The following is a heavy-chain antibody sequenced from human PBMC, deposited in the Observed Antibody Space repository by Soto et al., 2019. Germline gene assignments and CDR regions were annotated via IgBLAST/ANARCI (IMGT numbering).Heavy chain of an antibody. D-gene: IGHD3-10*01. Sequence: EVQLLESGGGLVQPGGSLRLSCAASGFTLSSFAMSWVRQAPGEGLEWVSTISGIGDTTFYADSVKGRFTISRDNSKNTLYLQTTSLGAVDTAVYYCANTWHFGSGRYWGQGTQVTVSS. J-gene: IGHJ4*02. CDR1: GFTLSSFA. CDR2: ISGIGDTT. V-gene: IGHV3-23*01. CDR3: ANTWHFGSGRY.